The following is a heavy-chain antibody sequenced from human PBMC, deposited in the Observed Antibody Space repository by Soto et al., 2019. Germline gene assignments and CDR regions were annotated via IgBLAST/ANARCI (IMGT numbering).Heavy chain of an antibody. D-gene: IGHD4-17*01. CDR1: GGTFNSYT. CDR2: ISPLLATA. J-gene: IGHJ6*02. Sequence: QVQLVQSGAEVKKPGSSVKVSCKASGGTFNSYTFTWVRQAPGQGPEWMGRISPLLATANYAQKFQGRVMITADKSTNTVYMALSSLRPEDTAIYYCASRFDYGDNGLDVWGQGTTVTVSS. CDR3: ASRFDYGDNGLDV. V-gene: IGHV1-69*08.